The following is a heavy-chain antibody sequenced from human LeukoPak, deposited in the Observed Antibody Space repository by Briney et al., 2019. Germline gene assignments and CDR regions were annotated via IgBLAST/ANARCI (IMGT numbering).Heavy chain of an antibody. J-gene: IGHJ3*02. V-gene: IGHV6-1*01. CDR1: GDSVSSNNAA. Sequence: SQTLSLTCAISGDSVSSNNAAWNWIRQSPSRGLEWLGRTYYRSRWFTDYALSVKSRITINPDTSRNQFTLQLNSVSPEDTAVYYCVRGGALDIWGQGTMVTVSS. CDR3: VRGGALDI. CDR2: TYYRSRWFT.